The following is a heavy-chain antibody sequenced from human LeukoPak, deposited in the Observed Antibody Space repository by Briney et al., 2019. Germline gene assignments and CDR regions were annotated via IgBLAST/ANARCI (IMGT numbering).Heavy chain of an antibody. CDR2: VYTSGST. J-gene: IGHJ3*01. V-gene: IGHV4-4*07. D-gene: IGHD2-2*01. CDR1: GGSISSYY. CDR3: AREGGEYCSSTSCYT. Sequence: PSETLSLTCTVSGGSISSYYRSWIRQPAGRGLEWIGRVYTSGSTNYNPSLKSRVTMSVDTSKNQFSLKLSSVTAADTAVYYCAREGGEYCSSTSCYTWGQGTMVTVSS.